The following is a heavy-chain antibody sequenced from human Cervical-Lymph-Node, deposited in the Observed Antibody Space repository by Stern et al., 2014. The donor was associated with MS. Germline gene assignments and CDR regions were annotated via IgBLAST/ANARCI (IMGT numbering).Heavy chain of an antibody. CDR1: GFTFSNHS. CDR3: ARGRDSTKYGMDV. Sequence: VQLVESGGGLVKPGGSLRLSCAASGFTFSNHSMNWVSQAPGKGLEWVSSISSSSSYIYYADSVKGRFTISRDNAKNSVYLQMTYLRAEDTAVYYCARGRDSTKYGMDVWGQGTTVTVSS. J-gene: IGHJ6*02. D-gene: IGHD6-13*01. CDR2: ISSSSSYI. V-gene: IGHV3-21*01.